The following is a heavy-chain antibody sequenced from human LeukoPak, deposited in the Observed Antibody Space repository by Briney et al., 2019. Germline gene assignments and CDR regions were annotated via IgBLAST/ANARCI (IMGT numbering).Heavy chain of an antibody. Sequence: GGSLRLSCAASGFTFSNYYMTWIRQAPGKGLEWVSYIRSRSSYTVYADSVKGRFTISRDNAENSLYLQMNSLRAEDTAVYYGERARDYWGQGTLVTVSS. CDR1: GFTFSNYY. V-gene: IGHV3-11*06. J-gene: IGHJ4*02. CDR3: ERARDY. CDR2: IRSRSSYT.